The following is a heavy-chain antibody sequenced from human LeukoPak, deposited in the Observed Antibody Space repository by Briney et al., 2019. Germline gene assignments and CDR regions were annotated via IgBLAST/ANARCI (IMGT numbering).Heavy chain of an antibody. J-gene: IGHJ4*02. CDR2: IIPIFGTA. D-gene: IGHD6-19*01. V-gene: IGHV1-69*06. CDR3: ASAYSSCLGEFDY. Sequence: SVKVSCKASGGTFSSYAISWVRQAPGQGLVWMGGIIPIFGTANYAQKFQGRVTITADKSTSTAYMELSSLRSEDTAVYYCASAYSSCLGEFDYWGQGTLVTVSS. CDR1: GGTFSSYA.